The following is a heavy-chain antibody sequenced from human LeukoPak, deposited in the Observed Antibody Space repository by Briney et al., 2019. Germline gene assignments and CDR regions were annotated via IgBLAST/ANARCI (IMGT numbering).Heavy chain of an antibody. CDR1: GFTFSSYA. CDR2: ISGSGGST. J-gene: IGHJ3*02. D-gene: IGHD3-10*01. V-gene: IGHV3-23*01. Sequence: PGGSLRLSCAASGFTFSSYAMSWVRQAPGKGLEWVSAISGSGGSTYYADSVKGRFTISRDNSKNTLYLQMNSLRAEDTAVYYCAKRDHYYGSGSHAFDIWGQGTMVTVSS. CDR3: AKRDHYYGSGSHAFDI.